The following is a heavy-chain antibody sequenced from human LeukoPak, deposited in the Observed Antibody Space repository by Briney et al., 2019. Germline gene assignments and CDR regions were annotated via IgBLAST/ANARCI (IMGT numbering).Heavy chain of an antibody. CDR2: ISGSGGGT. V-gene: IGHV3-23*01. CDR1: GFTFSSYA. J-gene: IGHJ4*02. D-gene: IGHD2-21*02. Sequence: GGSLRLSCAASGFTFSSYAMSWVRQAPGQGLEWVSAISGSGGGTYYADSAKGRFTISRDNSKNTLYRQMNSLRAADTAVYYCAKLPHLSPSLCGGDCYSDYWGQGTLVTVSS. CDR3: AKLPHLSPSLCGGDCYSDY.